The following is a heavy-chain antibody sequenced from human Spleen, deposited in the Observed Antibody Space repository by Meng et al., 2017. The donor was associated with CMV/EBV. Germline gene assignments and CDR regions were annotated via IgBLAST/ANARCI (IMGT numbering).Heavy chain of an antibody. J-gene: IGHJ4*02. V-gene: IGHV1-8*01. CDR1: GYSFTTYD. D-gene: IGHD2-2*01. Sequence: ASVKVSCKTSGYSFTTYDINWVRQASGQGLEWMGWMNPKSGNTAYTQKFQDRVTFTRNTSISTAYMEVSSLKSDDTAVYYCAIGYCSTMKCAGGLDFWGQGTLVTVSS. CDR3: AIGYCSTMKCAGGLDF. CDR2: MNPKSGNT.